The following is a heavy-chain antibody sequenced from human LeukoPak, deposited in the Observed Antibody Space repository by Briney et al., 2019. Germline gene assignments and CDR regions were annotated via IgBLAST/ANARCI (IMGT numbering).Heavy chain of an antibody. V-gene: IGHV1-18*01. CDR2: ISAYNGST. Sequence: ASVKVSCKASGYTFINYDIRWVRQAPGQGLEWMGWISAYNGSTNYAQKFQGRVTMTTDTSTSTAYMELRSLRSDDTAVYFCAREVTHHVYYGMDVXGXXTTVTVSS. J-gene: IGHJ6*02. D-gene: IGHD4-11*01. CDR1: GYTFINYD. CDR3: AREVTHHVYYGMDV.